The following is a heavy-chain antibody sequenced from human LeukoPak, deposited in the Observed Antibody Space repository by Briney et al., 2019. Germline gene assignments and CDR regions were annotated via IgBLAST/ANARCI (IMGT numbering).Heavy chain of an antibody. CDR2: INPSGGST. J-gene: IGHJ4*02. V-gene: IGHV1-46*01. CDR1: GYTFTSYA. CDR3: ARRLLWFGEVDYFDY. D-gene: IGHD3-10*01. Sequence: ASVKVSCKASGYTFTSYAMNWVRQAPGQGLEWMGIINPSGGSTSYAQKFQGRVTMTRDTSTSTVYMELSSLRSEDTAVYYCARRLLWFGEVDYFDYWGQGTLVTVSS.